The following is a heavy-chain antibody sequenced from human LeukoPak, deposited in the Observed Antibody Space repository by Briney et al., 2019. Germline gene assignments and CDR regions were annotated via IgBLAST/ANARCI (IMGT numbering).Heavy chain of an antibody. D-gene: IGHD3-22*01. Sequence: PGGSLRLSCAASGFTFSSYSMNWVRQAPGKGLEWVASISSNSNYIYYADSVKGRFTISRDNTKNSLYLQMNSLRAEDTAVYYCARGGRSAYYSRFDYWGQGTLVTVSS. CDR3: ARGGRSAYYSRFDY. CDR2: ISSNSNYI. CDR1: GFTFSSYS. J-gene: IGHJ4*02. V-gene: IGHV3-21*01.